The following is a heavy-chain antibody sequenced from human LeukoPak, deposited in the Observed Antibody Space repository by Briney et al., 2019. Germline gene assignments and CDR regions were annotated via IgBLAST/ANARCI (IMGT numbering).Heavy chain of an antibody. Sequence: SETLSLTCTVSGVSISRGSHYWSWIPQPAGRGLEWIGRVHTIGNTNYSPSLWRRGAISVDTSKNQFSLRLHSVTAADPSVYYCARDRSYYSDTGTDYGGQGALVTVSS. CDR2: VHTIGNT. CDR3: ARDRSYYSDTGTDY. V-gene: IGHV4-61*02. CDR1: GVSISRGSHY. D-gene: IGHD3-22*01. J-gene: IGHJ4*02.